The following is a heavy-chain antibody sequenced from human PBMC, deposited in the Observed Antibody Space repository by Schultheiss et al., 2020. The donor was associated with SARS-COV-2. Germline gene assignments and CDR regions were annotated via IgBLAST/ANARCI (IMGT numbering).Heavy chain of an antibody. J-gene: IGHJ4*02. Sequence: GGSLRLSCAAFGFTLSTYEMNWVRQAPGKGLEWLSYITSSGKTIYYADSVKGRFTISRDNARNSIYLQMNSLRAEDTAVYYCARATRGGYNSGTFDFWGRGTLVTVSS. CDR3: ARATRGGYNSGTFDF. D-gene: IGHD2-15*01. CDR2: ITSSGKTI. V-gene: IGHV3-48*03. CDR1: GFTLSTYE.